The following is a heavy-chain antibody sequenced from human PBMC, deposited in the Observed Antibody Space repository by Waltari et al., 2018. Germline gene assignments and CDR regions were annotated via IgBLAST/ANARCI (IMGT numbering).Heavy chain of an antibody. Sequence: VQLQQWGAGLLKPSETLSLTCAVYGGSFSGYYWSWIRQPPGKGLEWVGFIRSKVYGGTTDYAASVKGRFSISRDDSKSIAYLQMNSLKTEDTAVYYCTRDLGVVTRSTHYYYGLDVWGQGTTVTVSS. J-gene: IGHJ6*02. V-gene: IGHV3-49*05. CDR3: TRDLGVVTRSTHYYYGLDV. CDR1: GGSFSGYY. CDR2: IRSKVYGGTT. D-gene: IGHD1-7*01.